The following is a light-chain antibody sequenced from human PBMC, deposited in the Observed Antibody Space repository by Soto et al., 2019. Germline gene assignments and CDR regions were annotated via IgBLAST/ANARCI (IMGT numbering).Light chain of an antibody. J-gene: IGLJ2*01. V-gene: IGLV2-14*01. CDR2: EVN. CDR1: SSDVGGYNS. CDR3: SSFTTTSTLVL. Sequence: QSALTQPRSVSGSPGQSVTISCTGTSSDVGGYNSVSWYQQYPGKAPKLMIYEVNNRPSGVSNRFSGYKSGNTASLTISGLQAEDEAEYFCSSFTTTSTLVLFGGRTKLTVL.